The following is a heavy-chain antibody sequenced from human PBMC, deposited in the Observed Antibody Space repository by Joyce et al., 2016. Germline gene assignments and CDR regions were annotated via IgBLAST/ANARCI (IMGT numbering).Heavy chain of an antibody. V-gene: IGHV4-34*01. CDR1: GGAFGNYY. CDR2: ISYSCSTT. D-gene: IGHD4-11*01. J-gene: IGHJ2*01. Sequence: QVQLQQWGAGLLKPSETLSLTCTISGGAFGNYYWAWIRQTPGKGLEWIGEISYSCSTTTYNPSLKSRVAISIDTSKNQFSLNLNSVTAADTAVYYCARGWSSNYYFDIWGRGTLVTVSS. CDR3: ARGWSSNYYFDI.